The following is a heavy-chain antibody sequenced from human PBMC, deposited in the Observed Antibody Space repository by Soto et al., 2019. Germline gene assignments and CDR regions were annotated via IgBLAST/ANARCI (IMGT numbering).Heavy chain of an antibody. D-gene: IGHD3-10*01. CDR3: ARQGLGSTGAVRATYAMDV. Sequence: QLQLQESGPGLLKPSETLSLTCTVSGGSISGSTHLWAWIRQPPGKGLEWIGSIYYSGSTYYNPALKSRVTMSVDSSKNQFSLKLTSVTAADTAVYYCARQGLGSTGAVRATYAMDVWGQGTTVTVSS. V-gene: IGHV4-39*01. CDR2: IYYSGST. J-gene: IGHJ6*02. CDR1: GGSISGSTHL.